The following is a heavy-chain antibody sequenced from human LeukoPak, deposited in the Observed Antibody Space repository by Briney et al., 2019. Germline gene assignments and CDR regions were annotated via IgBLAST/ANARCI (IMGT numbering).Heavy chain of an antibody. D-gene: IGHD3-22*01. J-gene: IGHJ3*02. CDR2: ISSSGSTI. V-gene: IGHV3-11*01. CDR1: GFIFSDYY. CDR3: ARDSTPLEYSSGYYPDAFDI. Sequence: GWSVSLSCAACGFIFSDYYMSGIRQAPGKGLEGVSYISSSGSTIYYADSVKGRYTISRDNAKNSLYLQMNSLRAEDTAVYYCARDSTPLEYSSGYYPDAFDIWGQGTMVTVSS.